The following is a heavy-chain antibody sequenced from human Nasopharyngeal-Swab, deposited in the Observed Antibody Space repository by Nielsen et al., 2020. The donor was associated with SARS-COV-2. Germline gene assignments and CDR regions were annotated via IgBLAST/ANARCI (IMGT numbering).Heavy chain of an antibody. J-gene: IGHJ3*02. CDR3: AKDRNTMIVVVITGQGAFDI. D-gene: IGHD3-22*01. CDR1: GFTFSKFW. V-gene: IGHV3-23*01. CDR2: ISGSGGSP. Sequence: GGSLRLSCAASGFTFSKFWMNWVRQAPGKGLEWVSAISGSGGSPYYADSVKGRFTISRDNSKNTLYLKMNSLRAEDTAVYYCAKDRNTMIVVVITGQGAFDIWGQGTMVTVSS.